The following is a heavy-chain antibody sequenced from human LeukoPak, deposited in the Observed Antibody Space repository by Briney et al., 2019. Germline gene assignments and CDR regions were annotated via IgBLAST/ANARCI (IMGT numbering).Heavy chain of an antibody. CDR2: IKQDGSEK. Sequence: GGSLRLSCAASGFSFSSYWMTWVRQAPGKGLEWVASIKQDGSEKYYVDSVKGRFTFSRDNAKNSLYLQMDSLRAEDTAVYYCARDKSAGADTGSSFYYWGQGALVTVSS. D-gene: IGHD3-10*01. CDR1: GFSFSSYW. CDR3: ARDKSAGADTGSSFYY. V-gene: IGHV3-7*03. J-gene: IGHJ4*02.